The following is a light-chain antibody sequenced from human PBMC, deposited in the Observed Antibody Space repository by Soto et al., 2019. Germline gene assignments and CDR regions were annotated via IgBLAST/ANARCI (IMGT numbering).Light chain of an antibody. CDR1: QSISTS. CDR2: TSS. Sequence: DIQLTQSPSSLSASVGDRVTITCRASQSISTSLNWYQQKPGKAPNLLIFTSSNLESGVPSRFSGSGSGTDFTLTISSLQPEGFATYFCQQGYSRPRTFDQGTTGDIK. V-gene: IGKV1-39*01. J-gene: IGKJ1*01. CDR3: QQGYSRPRT.